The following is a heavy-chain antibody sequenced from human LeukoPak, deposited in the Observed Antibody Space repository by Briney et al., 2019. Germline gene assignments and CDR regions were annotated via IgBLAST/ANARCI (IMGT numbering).Heavy chain of an antibody. J-gene: IGHJ3*02. CDR1: GGSISSYY. V-gene: IGHV4-59*01. CDR2: IYYSGST. Sequence: PSETLSLTCTVSGGSISSYYWSWIRQPPGKGLEWIGYIYYSGSTNYNPSLKSRVTISVDTSKNQFSLKLSSVTAADTAVYYCARTGRAVADVLDAFDIWGQGTMVTVSS. D-gene: IGHD6-19*01. CDR3: ARTGRAVADVLDAFDI.